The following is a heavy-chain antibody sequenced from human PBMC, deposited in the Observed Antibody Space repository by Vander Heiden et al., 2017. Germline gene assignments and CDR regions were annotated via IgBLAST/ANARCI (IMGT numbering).Heavy chain of an antibody. J-gene: IGHJ4*02. CDR3: ARDFANGEFVVIVAATLDY. D-gene: IGHD2-15*01. V-gene: IGHV3-30-3*01. CDR1: GFTFGTYA. CDR2: VSYDGSNK. Sequence: QVQLVQSGGGVVQPGRSLRLSCAAYGFTFGTYAMHWVRQAPGKGLEWVAVVSYDGSNKYYADSVKRRFTISRDNSKNTLYLQMNSLTDEDTAVYYCARDFANGEFVVIVAATLDYWGQGTLVTVSS.